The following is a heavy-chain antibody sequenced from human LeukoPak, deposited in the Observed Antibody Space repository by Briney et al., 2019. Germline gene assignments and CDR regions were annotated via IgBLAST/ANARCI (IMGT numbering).Heavy chain of an antibody. Sequence: PSETLSLTCTVSGGSISSYYWSWIRQPPGKGLEWIGYIYYSGSTNYNPSLKSRVTISVDTSKNQFSLKLSSVTAADTAVYYCARHSGRGYGWKSGMDVWGQGTTVTVSS. CDR3: ARHSGRGYGWKSGMDV. D-gene: IGHD5-12*01. J-gene: IGHJ6*02. V-gene: IGHV4-59*08. CDR2: IYYSGST. CDR1: GGSISSYY.